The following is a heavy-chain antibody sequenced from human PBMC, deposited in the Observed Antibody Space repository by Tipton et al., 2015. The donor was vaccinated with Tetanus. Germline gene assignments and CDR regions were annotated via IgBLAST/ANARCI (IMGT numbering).Heavy chain of an antibody. J-gene: IGHJ4*02. CDR3: ARMGFTYGQVVY. V-gene: IGHV4-61*08. CDR1: GGSISSDGAY. CDR2: IFYSGNS. D-gene: IGHD5-18*01. Sequence: TLSLTCTVSGGSISSDGAYWSWIRQPPGKGLEWIGDIFYSGNSIPNPSFRSRVTMSADTSRTLFSLTLMSVTAADTATYYCARMGFTYGQVVYWGQGTLVTVAS.